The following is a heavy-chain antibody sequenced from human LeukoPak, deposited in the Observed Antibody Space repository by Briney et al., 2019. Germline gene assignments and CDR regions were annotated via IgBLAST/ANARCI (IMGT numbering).Heavy chain of an antibody. Sequence: ASVKVSCKASGYTFTSYGINWVRQAPGQGLEWMGIINPSGGSTSYAQKFQGRVTMTRDTSTSTVYMELSSLRSEDTAVYYCARDRFFRGGYYLNYWGQGTLVTVSS. CDR2: INPSGGST. CDR3: ARDRFFRGGYYLNY. J-gene: IGHJ4*02. V-gene: IGHV1-46*01. CDR1: GYTFTSYG. D-gene: IGHD3-22*01.